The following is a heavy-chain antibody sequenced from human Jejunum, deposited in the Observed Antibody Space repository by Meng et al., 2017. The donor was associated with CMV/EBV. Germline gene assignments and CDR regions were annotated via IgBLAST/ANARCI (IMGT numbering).Heavy chain of an antibody. CDR3: AERGGGY. V-gene: IGHV4-59*11. Sequence: QGQLQESGPGLVKPSETLSLPCTVSGVSISTHYWSWIRQTPGKGLEWIASIHYTGRADYSPSLKSRVTISIDTSDSQLSLKLTSVTTADTAMYYCAERGGGYWGQGILVTVSS. D-gene: IGHD3-10*01. CDR2: IHYTGRA. J-gene: IGHJ4*02. CDR1: GVSISTHY.